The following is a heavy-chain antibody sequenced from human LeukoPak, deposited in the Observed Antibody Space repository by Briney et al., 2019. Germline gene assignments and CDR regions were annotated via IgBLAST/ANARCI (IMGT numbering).Heavy chain of an antibody. CDR3: ARVAAGIGFFQH. Sequence: SETLSLTCTVSGASISNSAYFWGWIRQPPGKGLEWIGNIYFSGSTYYNASLESRVIISIDTSKNQLSLKLSSVTAADTAVYYCARVAAGIGFFQHWGQGTLVTVSS. CDR2: IYFSGST. CDR1: GASISNSAYF. V-gene: IGHV4-39*07. J-gene: IGHJ1*01. D-gene: IGHD6-13*01.